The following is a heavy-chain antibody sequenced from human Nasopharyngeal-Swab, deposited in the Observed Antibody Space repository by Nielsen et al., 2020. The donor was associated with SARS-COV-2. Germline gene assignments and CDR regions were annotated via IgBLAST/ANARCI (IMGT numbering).Heavy chain of an antibody. Sequence: SLKISCAASGFTFDDYAIHWVRQAPGRGLEWVSGISWDSGNIGYADSVKGRFTISRDNAKNSLYLQMNSLRAEDTALYYCALVDYYGMDVWGQGTTVTVSS. CDR1: GFTFDDYA. J-gene: IGHJ6*02. CDR2: ISWDSGNI. D-gene: IGHD1-26*01. CDR3: ALVDYYGMDV. V-gene: IGHV3-9*01.